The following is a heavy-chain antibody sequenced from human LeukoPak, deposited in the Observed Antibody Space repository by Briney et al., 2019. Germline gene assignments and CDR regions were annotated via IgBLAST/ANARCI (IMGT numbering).Heavy chain of an antibody. V-gene: IGHV1-46*01. D-gene: IGHD3-10*01. CDR2: INPSGGST. J-gene: IGHJ5*02. Sequence: ASVKVSCKASGYTFSNYLIHWVRQAPGQGLEWMGIINPSGGSTSYAQKFQGRVTMPRDTSTSTVYMELSRLRSEDTAVYYCARDLGLRGVTNWFDPWGQGTLVTVSS. CDR3: ARDLGLRGVTNWFDP. CDR1: GYTFSNYL.